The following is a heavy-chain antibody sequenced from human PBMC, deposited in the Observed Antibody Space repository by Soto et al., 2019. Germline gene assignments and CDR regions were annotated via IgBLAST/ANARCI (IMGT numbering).Heavy chain of an antibody. CDR1: GFTFSSYS. V-gene: IGHV3-21*01. J-gene: IGHJ3*02. CDR3: AIVFTIFGVEPDAFDI. CDR2: ISSSSSYI. D-gene: IGHD3-3*01. Sequence: GGSLRLSCAASGFTFSSYSMNWVRQAPGKGLEWVSSISSSSSYIYYADSVKGRFTISRDNAKNSLYLQMNSLRAEDTAVYYCAIVFTIFGVEPDAFDIWGQGTMVTVSS.